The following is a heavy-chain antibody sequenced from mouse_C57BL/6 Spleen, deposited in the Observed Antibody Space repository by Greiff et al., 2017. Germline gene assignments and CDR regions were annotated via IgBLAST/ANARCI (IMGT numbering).Heavy chain of an antibody. CDR2: ISDGGSYT. CDR3: ARGYDGYPFDY. Sequence: VQLKESGGGLVKPGGSLKLSCAASGFTFSSYAMSWVRQTPEKRLEWVATISDGGSYTYYPDNVKGRFTISRDNAKNNLYLQMSHLKSEDTAMYYCARGYDGYPFDYWGQGTTLTVSS. V-gene: IGHV5-4*01. J-gene: IGHJ2*01. D-gene: IGHD2-3*01. CDR1: GFTFSSYA.